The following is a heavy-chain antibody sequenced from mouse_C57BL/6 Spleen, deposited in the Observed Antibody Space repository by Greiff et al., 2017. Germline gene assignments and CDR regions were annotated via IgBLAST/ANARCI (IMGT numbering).Heavy chain of an antibody. V-gene: IGHV5-4*01. CDR3: ARDAYYGSSQYFEG. D-gene: IGHD1-1*01. Sequence: EVHLVESGGGLVKPGGSLKLSCAASGFTFSSYAMSWVRQTPEKGLEWVATISDGGSYTYYPDNVKGRFTISRDNAKNNLYLQMSHLKSEDTAMYYCARDAYYGSSQYFEGWGTGTTVTVAS. J-gene: IGHJ1*03. CDR1: GFTFSSYA. CDR2: ISDGGSYT.